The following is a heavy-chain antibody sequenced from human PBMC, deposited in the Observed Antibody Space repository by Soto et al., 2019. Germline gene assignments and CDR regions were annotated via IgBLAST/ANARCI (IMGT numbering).Heavy chain of an antibody. CDR2: INPNSGGT. V-gene: IGHV1-2*02. CDR1: GYTFTGYY. Sequence: GASVKVSCKASGYTFTGYYMHWVRQAPGQGLEWMGWINPNSGGTNYAQKFQGRVTMTRDTSISTAYMELSRLRSDDTAVYYCARVLRLADTTRVDRSGWFDPWGQGTLVTVSS. J-gene: IGHJ5*02. CDR3: ARVLRLADTTRVDRSGWFDP. D-gene: IGHD1-1*01.